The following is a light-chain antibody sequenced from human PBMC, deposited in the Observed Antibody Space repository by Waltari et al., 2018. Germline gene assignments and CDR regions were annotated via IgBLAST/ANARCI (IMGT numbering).Light chain of an antibody. CDR1: DSDVGAYEF. CDR3: SSYTTSSAPGV. Sequence: QSALTQPASVSGSPGQSLTISCSGTDSDVGAYEFVSWYQQHPGKAPHLIIYEVSNRPSGISNRFSASKSGNTASLTISGLQAEDEADYYCSSYTTSSAPGVFGTGTRVTVL. J-gene: IGLJ1*01. CDR2: EVS. V-gene: IGLV2-14*01.